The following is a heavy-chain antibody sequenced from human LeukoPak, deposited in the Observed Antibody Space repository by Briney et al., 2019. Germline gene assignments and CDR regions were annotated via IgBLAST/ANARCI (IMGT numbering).Heavy chain of an antibody. J-gene: IGHJ4*02. CDR3: AKDRDWNVCDY. Sequence: PGGSLRLSCAASGFTFSSYAMHWVRQAPGKGLEWVAVISYDGSNKYYADSVKGRFTISRDNSKNTLYVQMSSLRAEDTAVYYCAKDRDWNVCDYWGRGTLVTVSS. CDR2: ISYDGSNK. D-gene: IGHD1-1*01. V-gene: IGHV3-30-3*01. CDR1: GFTFSSYA.